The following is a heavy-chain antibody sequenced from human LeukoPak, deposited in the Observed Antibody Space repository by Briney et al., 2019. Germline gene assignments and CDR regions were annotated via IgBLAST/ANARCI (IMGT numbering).Heavy chain of an antibody. V-gene: IGHV4-34*01. CDR3: ARGSLGSVAPDY. CDR1: GGSFRGYS. Sequence: SETLSLICALWGGSFRGYSRRCIRQPPGKGLEWIGEINHSGSTTYNLSLKSRVSISVDTSKKQLSLTVSSVTAADTAVYYCARGSLGSVAPDYWGQGTLVTVSS. J-gene: IGHJ4*02. CDR2: INHSGST. D-gene: IGHD6-19*01.